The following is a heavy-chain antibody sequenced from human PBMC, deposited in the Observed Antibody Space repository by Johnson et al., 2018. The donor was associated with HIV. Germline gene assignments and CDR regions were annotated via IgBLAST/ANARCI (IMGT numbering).Heavy chain of an antibody. CDR2: ISSSGSTI. CDR3: ATRDPTHRPGVFDI. D-gene: IGHD1-14*01. J-gene: IGHJ3*02. V-gene: IGHV3-11*04. Sequence: MLLVESGGGLVQPGGSLKLSCAASGFTFSDYYMSWIRQAPGKGLEWISYISSSGSTIYYADSVKGRFTISRDNAKNSLYLQMNSLRAEDTAVYYCATRDPTHRPGVFDIWGQGTMVTVSS. CDR1: GFTFSDYY.